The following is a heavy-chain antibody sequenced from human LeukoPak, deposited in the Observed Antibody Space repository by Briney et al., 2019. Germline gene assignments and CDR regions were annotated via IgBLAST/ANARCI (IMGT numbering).Heavy chain of an antibody. Sequence: SETLSLTCTVSGGSISSYYWSWIRQPPGKGLEWIGYIYYSGSTNYNPSLKSRVTISVDASKNQFSLKLSSVTAADTAVYYCARGYYCDSSGYPELDYWGQGTLVTVSS. V-gene: IGHV4-59*01. D-gene: IGHD3-22*01. CDR3: ARGYYCDSSGYPELDY. CDR2: IYYSGST. J-gene: IGHJ4*02. CDR1: GGSISSYY.